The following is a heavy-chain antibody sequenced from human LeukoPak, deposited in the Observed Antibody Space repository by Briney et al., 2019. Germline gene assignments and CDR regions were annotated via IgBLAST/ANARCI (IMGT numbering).Heavy chain of an antibody. J-gene: IGHJ4*02. Sequence: GGSLRLSCAASGFSFSNYGLNWVRQAPGKGLEWVSYISSSSTTINYADSVKGRFTISRDNAKNSLYVQVSSLRAEDTAVYYCARVRCTSTSCFRDYWGQGTLVTVSS. CDR3: ARVRCTSTSCFRDY. CDR1: GFSFSNYG. D-gene: IGHD2-2*01. V-gene: IGHV3-48*01. CDR2: ISSSSTTI.